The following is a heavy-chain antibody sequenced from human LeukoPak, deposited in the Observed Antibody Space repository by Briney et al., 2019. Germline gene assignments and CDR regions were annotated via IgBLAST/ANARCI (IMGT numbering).Heavy chain of an antibody. D-gene: IGHD4-11*01. Sequence: SVKVSCKASGGTFSSYAISWVRQAPGQGPEWMGGIIPIFGTANYAQKFQGRVTITTDESTSTAYMELSSLRSEDTAVYYCARAIVRYSNDRDGYYYYYYMDVWGKGTTVTVSS. V-gene: IGHV1-69*05. CDR1: GGTFSSYA. J-gene: IGHJ6*03. CDR2: IIPIFGTA. CDR3: ARAIVRYSNDRDGYYYYYYMDV.